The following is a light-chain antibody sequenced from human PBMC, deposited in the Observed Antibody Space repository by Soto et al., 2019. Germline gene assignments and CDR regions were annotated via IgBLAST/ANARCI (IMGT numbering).Light chain of an antibody. CDR2: EVS. CDR3: SSYASSNTLV. V-gene: IGLV2-14*01. J-gene: IGLJ3*02. CDR1: SSDVGDYNY. Sequence: QSVLTQPASVSGSPGQSITISCSGTSSDVGDYNYVSWYQQHPGKVTTLIIFEVSDRPSGVSNRFSGSKSGNTASLTISGLQAEDAADYCCSSYASSNTLVFGGGTKLTVL.